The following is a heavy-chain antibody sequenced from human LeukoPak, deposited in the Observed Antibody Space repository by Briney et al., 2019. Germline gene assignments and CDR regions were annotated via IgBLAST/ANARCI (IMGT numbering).Heavy chain of an antibody. D-gene: IGHD3-3*01. V-gene: IGHV1-2*02. J-gene: IGHJ4*02. CDR3: ARTKDVLRFLEWLGFDY. CDR2: INPNSGGT. CDR1: GYTFTGYY. Sequence: GASVTVSCKASGYTFTGYYMHWVRQAPGQGLEWMGWINPNSGGTNYAQKFQGRVTMTRDTSISTAYMELSRLRSDDTAVYYCARTKDVLRFLEWLGFDYWGQGTLVTVSS.